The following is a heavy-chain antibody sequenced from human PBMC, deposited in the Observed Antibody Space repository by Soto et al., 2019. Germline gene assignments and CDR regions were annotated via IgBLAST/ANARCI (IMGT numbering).Heavy chain of an antibody. CDR2: MNPNSGNT. CDR1: GYTFTSYD. D-gene: IGHD3-16*02. V-gene: IGHV1-8*01. J-gene: IGHJ6*02. CDR3: ARNYDYAWGSYRLSYYYYGMDV. Sequence: ASVKVSCKASGYTFTSYDISWVRQATGQGLEWMGWMNPNSGNTGYAQKFQGRVTMTRNTSISTAYMELSSLRSEDTAVYYCARNYDYAWGSYRLSYYYYGMDVWGQGTTVTVSS.